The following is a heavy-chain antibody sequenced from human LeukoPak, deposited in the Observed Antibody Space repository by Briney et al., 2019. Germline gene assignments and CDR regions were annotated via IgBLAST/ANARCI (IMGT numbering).Heavy chain of an antibody. D-gene: IGHD6-6*01. J-gene: IGHJ4*02. CDR2: ISGSGGST. V-gene: IGHV3-23*01. CDR1: GFTFSSYA. Sequence: GGSLRLSCAASGFTFSSYAMHWVRQAPGKGLEWVSAISGSGGSTYYADSVKGRFTISRDNSKNTLYLQMNSLRAEDTAVYYCAKGNEYSSSLDYWGQGTLVTVSS. CDR3: AKGNEYSSSLDY.